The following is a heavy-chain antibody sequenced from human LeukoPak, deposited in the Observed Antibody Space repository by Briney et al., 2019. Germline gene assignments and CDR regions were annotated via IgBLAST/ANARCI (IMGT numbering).Heavy chain of an antibody. Sequence: GRSLRLSCAASGFTFSSYSMHWGRQAPGKGLEWVAVRSYDGSSKYYADSVKGRFTISRDNYMHTLYLEMNSLSPEDTPVYYCAGLDTALVFDYFDYWGLGTLVTVSS. CDR1: GFTFSSYS. CDR2: RSYDGSSK. J-gene: IGHJ4*02. V-gene: IGHV3-30*04. CDR3: AGLDTALVFDYFDY. D-gene: IGHD5-18*01.